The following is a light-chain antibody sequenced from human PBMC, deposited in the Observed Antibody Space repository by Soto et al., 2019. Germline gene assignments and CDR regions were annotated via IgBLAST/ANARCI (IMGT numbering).Light chain of an antibody. J-gene: IGLJ3*02. CDR2: EVS. Sequence: QSALTQPASVSGSPGQSITLSCTGTSSDVGRYNYVSWYQQHPGKAPKLMIYEVSNRPSGLSNRFSGSKSGNTASLTISGLQAEDEAHYYCRSYTSSTTWVFGGGTKLTVL. CDR3: RSYTSSTTWV. CDR1: SSDVGRYNY. V-gene: IGLV2-14*01.